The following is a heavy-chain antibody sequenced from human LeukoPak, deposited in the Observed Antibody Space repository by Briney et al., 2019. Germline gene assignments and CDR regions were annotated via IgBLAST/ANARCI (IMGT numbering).Heavy chain of an antibody. D-gene: IGHD3-10*01. CDR2: ISGSGGTT. CDR1: GFTFSSYA. Sequence: GGSLRLSCAASGFTFSSYAMTWVRQAPGKGLEWVAGISGSGGTTYYADSVKGRLTVSRDNSKNTLYLQMHSLRAEDTAVYYCAKGRDTLVRGVIITTRFDNWGQGTLVTVSS. V-gene: IGHV3-23*01. J-gene: IGHJ4*02. CDR3: AKGRDTLVRGVIITTRFDN.